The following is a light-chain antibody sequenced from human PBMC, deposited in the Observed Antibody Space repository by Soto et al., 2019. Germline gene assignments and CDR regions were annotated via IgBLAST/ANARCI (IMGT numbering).Light chain of an antibody. J-gene: IGKJ1*01. V-gene: IGKV1-5*01. Sequence: DIQMTQSPSTLSASVGDRVTITCRASQSISSWLSWYQQKPGKAPMLLIYDASSLESGVPSSFSGSASGAEFTPIISCLQHDDFATYCCQQYNSYWTFGQGTKVEIK. CDR2: DAS. CDR1: QSISSW. CDR3: QQYNSYWT.